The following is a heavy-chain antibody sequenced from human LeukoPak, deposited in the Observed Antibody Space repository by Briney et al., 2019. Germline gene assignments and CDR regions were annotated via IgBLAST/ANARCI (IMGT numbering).Heavy chain of an antibody. CDR1: GYTFASYG. V-gene: IGHV1-18*01. D-gene: IGHD3-22*01. Sequence: ASVKVSCKASGYTFASYGISWVRQAPGQGLEWMGWISAYNGNTNYAQKLQGRVTMTTDTSTSTAYMELRSLRSDDTAVYYCARVEEGPDCDSSGYYDYWGQGTLVTVSS. CDR2: ISAYNGNT. J-gene: IGHJ4*02. CDR3: ARVEEGPDCDSSGYYDY.